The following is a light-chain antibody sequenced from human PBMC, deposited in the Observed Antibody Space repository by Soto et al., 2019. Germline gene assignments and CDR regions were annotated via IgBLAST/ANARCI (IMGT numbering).Light chain of an antibody. J-gene: IGLJ1*01. CDR1: SSDVGGYDY. CDR3: QSYDSSLSGYV. V-gene: IGLV2-14*01. CDR2: DVN. Sequence: QSVLTQPASVSGSPGQSITISCTGTSSDVGGYDYVSWYQQLPGKAPKLMIYDVNNRPSGVSNRFSGSKSGNTASLTISGLQAEDEADYYCQSYDSSLSGYVFGTGTKVTVL.